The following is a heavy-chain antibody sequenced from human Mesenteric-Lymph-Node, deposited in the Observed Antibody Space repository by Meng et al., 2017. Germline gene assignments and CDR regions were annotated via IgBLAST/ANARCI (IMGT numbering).Heavy chain of an antibody. CDR3: ARSDYSGGWCGY. V-gene: IGHV4-34*01. Sequence: QRKRWVSGQWKLSAPLSLTCAVYGGYLSGYYWNLIRQTPEKGLEWIGESNHRGTTNYNPSLKGRVTISVDTSKNHFSLSLTSMTAADTAVYFCARSDYSGGWCGYWGQGTLVTVSS. CDR1: GGYLSGYY. J-gene: IGHJ4*02. CDR2: SNHRGTT. D-gene: IGHD4-11*01.